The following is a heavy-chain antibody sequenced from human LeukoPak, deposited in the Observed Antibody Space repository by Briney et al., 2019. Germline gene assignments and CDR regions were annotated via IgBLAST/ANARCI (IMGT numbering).Heavy chain of an antibody. V-gene: IGHV4-30-4*01. J-gene: IGHJ5*02. D-gene: IGHD3-22*01. CDR3: ARGGGYYDSSGYYWEYWFDP. CDR1: GDSIRNSDFY. Sequence: SETLSLTCTVSGDSIRNSDFYWSWIRQSPGKGLEWIGYIYYSGSTYYNPSLKSRVTISVDRSKNQFSLKLSSVTAADTAVYYCARGGGYYDSSGYYWEYWFDPWGQGTLVTVSS. CDR2: IYYSGST.